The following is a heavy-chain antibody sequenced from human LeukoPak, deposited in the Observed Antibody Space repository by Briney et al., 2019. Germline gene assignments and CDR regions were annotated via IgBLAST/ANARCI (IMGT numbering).Heavy chain of an antibody. D-gene: IGHD2-2*01. J-gene: IGHJ2*01. CDR3: ARWGMVPAARRGRFDL. V-gene: IGHV4-59*12. CDR2: IYYSGST. Sequence: TSSETLSLTCTVSGGSISSYYWSWIRQPPGKGLEWIGYIYYSGSTNYNPSLKSRVTISVDTSKDQFSLKLSSVTAADTAVYYCARWGMVPAARRGRFDLWGRGTLVTVSS. CDR1: GGSISSYY.